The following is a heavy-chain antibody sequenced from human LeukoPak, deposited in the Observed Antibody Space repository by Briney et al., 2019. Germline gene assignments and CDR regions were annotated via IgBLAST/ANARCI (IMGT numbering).Heavy chain of an antibody. CDR2: IYHSGST. D-gene: IGHD6-6*01. CDR3: ARRGSPSFNWFDP. J-gene: IGHJ5*02. CDR1: GYSISSGYY. V-gene: IGHV4-38-2*01. Sequence: SETLSLTCAVSGYSISSGYYWGWIRQPPGKGLEWIASIYHSGSTYYNPSLKSRVTISVDTSKNQFSLKLSSVTATDTAVYYCARRGSPSFNWFDPWGQGPSSPSPQ.